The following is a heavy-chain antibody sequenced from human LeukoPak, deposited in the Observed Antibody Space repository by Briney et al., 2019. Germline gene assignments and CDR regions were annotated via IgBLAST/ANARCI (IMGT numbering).Heavy chain of an antibody. CDR1: GGTFSSLV. Sequence: GSSVKVSCKASGGTFSSLVFSWVRQAPGQGLEWMGRIIPIFGTANYAQKFQGRVTITTDESTSTAYMELSSLRSEDTAVYYCARVHGSYYDSSGYPGWFAFDIWGQGTMVTVSS. J-gene: IGHJ3*02. CDR3: ARVHGSYYDSSGYPGWFAFDI. V-gene: IGHV1-69*05. CDR2: IIPIFGTA. D-gene: IGHD3-22*01.